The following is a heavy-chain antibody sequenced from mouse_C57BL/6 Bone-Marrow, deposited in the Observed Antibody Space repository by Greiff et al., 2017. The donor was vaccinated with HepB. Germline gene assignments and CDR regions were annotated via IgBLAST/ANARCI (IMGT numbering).Heavy chain of an antibody. CDR1: GYTFTEYT. CDR3: ARHEGGYGNHEPLDY. J-gene: IGHJ2*01. Sequence: VKLQESGAELVKPGASVKLSCKASGYTFTEYTIHWVKQRSGQGLEWIGWFYPGSGSIKYNEKFKDKATLTADKSSSTVYMELSRLTSEDSAVYFCARHEGGYGNHEPLDYWGQGTTLTVSS. CDR2: FYPGSGSI. D-gene: IGHD2-10*02. V-gene: IGHV1-62-2*01.